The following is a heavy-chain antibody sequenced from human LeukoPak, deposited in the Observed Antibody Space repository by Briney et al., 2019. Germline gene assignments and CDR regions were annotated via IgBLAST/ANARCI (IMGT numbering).Heavy chain of an antibody. D-gene: IGHD6-19*01. CDR3: RLVPEYYFDY. J-gene: IGHJ4*02. CDR2: INHSEST. CDR1: GGSFSGYY. Sequence: PSETLSLTCAVYGGSFSGYYWSWIRQPPGKGLEWIGEINHSESTNYNPSLKSRVTISVDTSKNQFSLKLSSVTAADTAVYYCRLVPEYYFDYWGQGTLVTVSS. V-gene: IGHV4-34*01.